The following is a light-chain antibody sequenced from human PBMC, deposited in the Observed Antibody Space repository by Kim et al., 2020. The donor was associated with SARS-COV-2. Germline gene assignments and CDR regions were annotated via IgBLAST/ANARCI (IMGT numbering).Light chain of an antibody. CDR1: QGIDND. Sequence: SASVGDRVNITCRASQGIDNDLAWYQQKPGKVPKLLIYSASTLQPGVPSRFSGSASGTDFTLTISSLQPEDVATYYCQKYNSGPYTFGQGTKLEI. CDR3: QKYNSGPYT. J-gene: IGKJ2*01. V-gene: IGKV1-27*01. CDR2: SAS.